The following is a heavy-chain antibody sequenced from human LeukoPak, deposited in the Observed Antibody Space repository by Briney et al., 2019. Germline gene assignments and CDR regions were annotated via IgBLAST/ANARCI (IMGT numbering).Heavy chain of an antibody. CDR3: AKDTSGSTSYSYHYGMDV. V-gene: IGHV3-23*01. CDR1: GFTFSSYA. J-gene: IGHJ6*02. CDR2: ISGSGGTT. Sequence: GGSLVLSCVTSGFTFSSYAMSWARQAPGKGLEWVSVISGSGGTTYHADSVKGRFTISRDNSKSTLYLQMNSLRAEDTAVYYCAKDTSGSTSYSYHYGMDVWGQGTTVTVSS. D-gene: IGHD1-26*01.